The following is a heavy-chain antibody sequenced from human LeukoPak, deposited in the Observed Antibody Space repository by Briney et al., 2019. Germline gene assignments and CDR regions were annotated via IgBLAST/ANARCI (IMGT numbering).Heavy chain of an antibody. Sequence: GGSLRLSCAASGFTFSNAWMSWVRQAPGKGLEWVSYISSSGSSIYYTDSVKGRFTISRDNAKNSLYLQMNSLRAEDTAVYYCARDSPGDALDYWGQGTLVTVSS. CDR2: ISSSGSSI. J-gene: IGHJ4*02. V-gene: IGHV3-11*04. CDR1: GFTFSNAW. D-gene: IGHD2-21*01. CDR3: ARDSPGDALDY.